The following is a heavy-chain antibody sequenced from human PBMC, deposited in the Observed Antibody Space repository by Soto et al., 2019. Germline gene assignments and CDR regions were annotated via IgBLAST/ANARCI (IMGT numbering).Heavy chain of an antibody. CDR1: GFTFHDYS. J-gene: IGHJ4*02. CDR3: VKDMAKGCNSGPFDG. V-gene: IGHV3-43*01. CDR2: INWDGGGT. D-gene: IGHD4-4*01. Sequence: EVQLVESGGVVVQPGGSLRLSCAASGFTFHDYSMHWVRQAPGKGLEWVSLINWDGGGTYYADSVKGRFTISRDDNRNSLYLQMNSLTTEYSALYYCVKDMAKGCNSGPFDGWGQGTLVTVSS.